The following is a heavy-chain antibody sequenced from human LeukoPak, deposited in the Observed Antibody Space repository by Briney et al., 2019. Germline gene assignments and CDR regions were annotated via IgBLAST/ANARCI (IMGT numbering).Heavy chain of an antibody. J-gene: IGHJ3*02. D-gene: IGHD3-22*01. V-gene: IGHV4-59*01. CDR1: GGSISSYY. CDR2: IYYSGST. Sequence: SETLSLTCTASGGSISSYYWSWIRQPPGKGLGWIGYIYYSGSTNYNPSLKSRVTISVDTSKNQFSLKLSSVTAADTAVYYCARESSSSGDAFDIWGQGTMVTVSS. CDR3: ARESSSSGDAFDI.